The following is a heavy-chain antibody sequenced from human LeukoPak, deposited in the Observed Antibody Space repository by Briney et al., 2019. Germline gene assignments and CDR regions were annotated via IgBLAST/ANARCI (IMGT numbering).Heavy chain of an antibody. CDR1: GGSISSGGYS. D-gene: IGHD6-13*01. V-gene: IGHV4-30-2*01. J-gene: IGHJ4*02. CDR2: IYHSGST. Sequence: SETLSLTCAVSGGSISSGGYSWSWIRQPPGKGLEWIGYIYHSGSTYYNPSLKSRVTISVDRSKNQFSLKLSSVTAADTAVYYCARGTSSSWSIDYWGQGTLVTVSS. CDR3: ARGTSSSWSIDY.